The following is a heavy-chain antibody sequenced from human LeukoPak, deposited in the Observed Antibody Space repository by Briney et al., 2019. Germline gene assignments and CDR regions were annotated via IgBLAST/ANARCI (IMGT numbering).Heavy chain of an antibody. J-gene: IGHJ4*02. CDR2: LSNDATNK. Sequence: PGGSLRLSCAASGLTFNSYAMHWVRQAPGKGLEWVASLSNDATNKYYADSVKGRFTISGDESKNTLYLQMNSLRSEDTAVYYCARDPLRRGTSYLDNWGQGTLVTVAS. D-gene: IGHD1-26*01. V-gene: IGHV3-30*04. CDR1: GLTFNSYA. CDR3: ARDPLRRGTSYLDN.